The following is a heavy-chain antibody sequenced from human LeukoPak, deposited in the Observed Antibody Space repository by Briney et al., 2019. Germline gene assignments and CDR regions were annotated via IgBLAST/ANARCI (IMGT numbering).Heavy chain of an antibody. V-gene: IGHV4-59*12. CDR1: GGSISSYY. D-gene: IGHD5-18*01. Sequence: SETLSLTCTVSGGSISSYYWSWIRQPPGKGLEWIGYIYYSGSTNYNPSLKSRVTISVDTSKNQFSLKLSSVTAADTAVYYCASTPYSRDYYYYGMDVWGQGTTVTVSS. CDR3: ASTPYSRDYYYYGMDV. CDR2: IYYSGST. J-gene: IGHJ6*02.